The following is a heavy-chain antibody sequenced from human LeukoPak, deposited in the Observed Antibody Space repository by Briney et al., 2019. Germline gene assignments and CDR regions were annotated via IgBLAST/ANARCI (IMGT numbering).Heavy chain of an antibody. CDR2: ISSNGGST. V-gene: IGHV3-64*01. Sequence: GGSLRLSCAASGFTFSSYAMHWVRQAPGKGLEYVSAISSNGGSTYYANSVKGRFTISRDNSKNTLYLQMGSLRAEDMAVYYCARDRSGSYFSYYYGMDVWGQGTTVTVSS. CDR3: ARDRSGSYFSYYYGMDV. CDR1: GFTFSSYA. D-gene: IGHD1-26*01. J-gene: IGHJ6*02.